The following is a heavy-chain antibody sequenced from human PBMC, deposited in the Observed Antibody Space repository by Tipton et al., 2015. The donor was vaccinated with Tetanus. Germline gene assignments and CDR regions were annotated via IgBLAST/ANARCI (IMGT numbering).Heavy chain of an antibody. CDR3: SRVFIAVAGHRWFDP. CDR2: INPSGGST. D-gene: IGHD6-19*01. V-gene: IGHV1-46*01. J-gene: IGHJ5*02. CDR1: GYTFTSYY. Sequence: QVQLVQSGAEVKKPGASVKVSCKASGYTFTSYYMHWVRQAPGQGLEWMGIINPSGGSTSYAQKFQDRVTMTRDTSTSTVYMELSSWRSEDTAVYYGSRVFIAVAGHRWFDPWGQGSLVTVPP.